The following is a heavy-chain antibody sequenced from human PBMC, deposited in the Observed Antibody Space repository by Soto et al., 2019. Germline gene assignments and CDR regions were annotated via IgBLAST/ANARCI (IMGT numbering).Heavy chain of an antibody. CDR2: IGIGGDI. CDR3: VIGTTHSVFDI. J-gene: IGHJ3*02. D-gene: IGHD1-20*01. Sequence: GGSLRLSCASSGFAFSSYAFSWVRQAPGKGLDWVSSIGIGGDIYYADSVKGRFAISRDNSKNTLFLQMIGLRAEDTAVYYCVIGTTHSVFDIWGHGTTVPVPS. V-gene: IGHV3-23*01. CDR1: GFAFSSYA.